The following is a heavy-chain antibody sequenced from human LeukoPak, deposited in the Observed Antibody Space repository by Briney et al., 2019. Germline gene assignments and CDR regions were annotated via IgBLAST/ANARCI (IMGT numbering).Heavy chain of an antibody. CDR3: VGEYFQFVRGSPHSWFAP. CDR1: GDSISSGSHY. D-gene: IGHD6-6*01. Sequence: SETLSLTCTVSGDSISSGSHYWSWIRQPAGQGLEWIGRIYSTGSADYNPSLNSRVAMSVDTSRNQLSLTLTSVTAADTALYYCVGEYFQFVRGSPHSWFAPWGQGTLVTVSS. J-gene: IGHJ5*02. CDR2: IYSTGSA. V-gene: IGHV4-61*02.